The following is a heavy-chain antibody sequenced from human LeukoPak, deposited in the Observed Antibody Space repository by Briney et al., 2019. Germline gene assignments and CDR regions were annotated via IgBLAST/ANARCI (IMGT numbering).Heavy chain of an antibody. J-gene: IGHJ6*03. CDR1: GGTFSSYA. V-gene: IGHV1-69*01. CDR2: IIPIFGTA. CDR3: ASSILERLGEVYYYYYMDV. D-gene: IGHD3-3*01. Sequence: GASVKVSCKASGGTFSSYAISWVRQAPGQGLEWMGGIIPIFGTANYAQKFQGRVTITADESTSTAYMELSSLRSEDTAVYYCASSILERLGEVYYYYYMDVWGKGTTVTVSS.